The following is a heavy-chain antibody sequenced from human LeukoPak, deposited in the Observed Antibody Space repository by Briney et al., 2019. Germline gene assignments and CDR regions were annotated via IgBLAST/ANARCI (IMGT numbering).Heavy chain of an antibody. CDR3: AGIELARTKFAY. J-gene: IGHJ4*02. V-gene: IGHV4-34*01. Sequence: SETLSLTCAVYGGSFRGHYWSWIRQPPGKGLEWIGEINHSGSTNYNPSLKSRVTMSVDSSQAHFSLNLRSVTAADTAVYFCAGIELARTKFAYWGQGTLVTVSS. CDR2: INHSGST. CDR1: GGSFRGHY. D-gene: IGHD5-18*01.